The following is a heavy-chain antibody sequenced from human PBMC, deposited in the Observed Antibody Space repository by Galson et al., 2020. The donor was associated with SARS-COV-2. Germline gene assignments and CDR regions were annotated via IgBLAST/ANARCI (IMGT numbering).Heavy chain of an antibody. D-gene: IGHD1-26*01. CDR2: IWFDGSTK. V-gene: IGHV3-33*07. CDR3: ARLNSGGSYPAIDY. CDR1: GFTFSLYG. Sequence: GESLKISCGASGFTFSLYGMNWVRQAPGRGLESEAGIWFDGSTKYYGDSAKGRFTISRDNSKRTVYLQMNSLRAEDTAVYYCARLNSGGSYPAIDYWGQGTLVTVSS. J-gene: IGHJ4*02.